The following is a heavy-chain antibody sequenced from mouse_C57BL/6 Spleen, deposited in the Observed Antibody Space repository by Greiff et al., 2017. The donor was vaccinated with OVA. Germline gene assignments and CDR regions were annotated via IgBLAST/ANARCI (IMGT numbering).Heavy chain of an antibody. CDR1: GYSFTGYF. D-gene: IGHD2-5*01. Sequence: DVKLVESGPELVKPGDSVKISCKASGYSFTGYFMNWVMQSHGKSLEWIGRINPYNGDTFYNQKFKGKATLTVDKSSSTAHMELRSLTSEDSAVYYCARDYSNYFDYWGQGTTLTVSS. J-gene: IGHJ2*01. CDR3: ARDYSNYFDY. V-gene: IGHV1-20*01. CDR2: INPYNGDT.